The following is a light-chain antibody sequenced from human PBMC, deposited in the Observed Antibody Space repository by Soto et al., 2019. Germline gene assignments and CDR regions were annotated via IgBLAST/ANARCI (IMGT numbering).Light chain of an antibody. CDR1: QDVNTF. Sequence: EIVLTQSPATLSLSPGERATLSCRASQDVNTFLAWYQQKPGQAPRLLIYDASNRATGIPARFSGSGAGTDFTLTISSLEPEDFAVYYCQQRVKWRRGFTFGPGTKVDIK. V-gene: IGKV3D-11*01. CDR2: DAS. CDR3: QQRVKWRRGFT. J-gene: IGKJ3*01.